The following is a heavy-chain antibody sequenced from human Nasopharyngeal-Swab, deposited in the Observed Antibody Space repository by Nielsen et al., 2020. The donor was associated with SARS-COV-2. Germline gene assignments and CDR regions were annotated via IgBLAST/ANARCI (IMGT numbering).Heavy chain of an antibody. Sequence: SETLSLTCAVYGGSFSGYYWSWIRQPPGKGLEWIGEINHSGSTNYNPSLKSRVTISVETSKHQFSLKLSSVTAADTAVYYCARGGGYSYGAIDYWGQGTLVTVSS. CDR3: ARGGGYSYGAIDY. CDR2: INHSGST. V-gene: IGHV4-34*01. D-gene: IGHD5-18*01. J-gene: IGHJ4*02. CDR1: GGSFSGYY.